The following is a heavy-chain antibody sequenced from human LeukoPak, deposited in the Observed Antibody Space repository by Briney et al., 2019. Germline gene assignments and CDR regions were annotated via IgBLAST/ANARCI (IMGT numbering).Heavy chain of an antibody. Sequence: GGSLRLSCAASGFTFSSYAMNWVRQAPGKGLEWVSSISTSSSYIYYADSVKGRFTISRDNAKNSLYRQMNSLRAEDTAVYYCARRTVVVTAIQRYFDLWGPGTLVTVSA. CDR3: ARRTVVVTAIQRYFDL. CDR2: ISTSSSYI. D-gene: IGHD2-21*02. J-gene: IGHJ2*01. CDR1: GFTFSSYA. V-gene: IGHV3-21*01.